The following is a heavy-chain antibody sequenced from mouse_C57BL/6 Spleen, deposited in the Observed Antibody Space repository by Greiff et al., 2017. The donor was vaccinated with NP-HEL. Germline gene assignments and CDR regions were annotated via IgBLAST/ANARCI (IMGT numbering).Heavy chain of an antibody. D-gene: IGHD1-1*01. CDR3: ARGVITTVVADY. J-gene: IGHJ2*01. CDR1: GYAFSSYW. CDR2: IYPGDGDT. Sequence: VQLQQSGASVKISCKASGYAFSSYWMNWVKQRPGQGLEWIGQIYPGDGDTNYNGKFKGKATLTADKSSSTAYMQLSSLTSEDAAVYCCARGVITTVVADYWGQGTTLTVSS. V-gene: IGHV1-80*01.